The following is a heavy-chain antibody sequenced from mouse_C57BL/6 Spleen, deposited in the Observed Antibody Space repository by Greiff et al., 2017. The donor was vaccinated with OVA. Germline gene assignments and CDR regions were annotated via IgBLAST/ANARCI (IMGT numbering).Heavy chain of an antibody. D-gene: IGHD1-1*01. CDR3: ARTFYYYGSSPWFAY. CDR1: GFTFSDYG. V-gene: IGHV5-17*01. Sequence: EVKLMESGGGLVKPGGSLKLSCAASGFTFSDYGMHWVRQAPEKGLEWVAYISSGSSTIYYADTVKGRFTISRDNAKNTLFLQMTSLRSEDTAMYYCARTFYYYGSSPWFAYWGQGTLVTVSA. CDR2: ISSGSSTI. J-gene: IGHJ3*01.